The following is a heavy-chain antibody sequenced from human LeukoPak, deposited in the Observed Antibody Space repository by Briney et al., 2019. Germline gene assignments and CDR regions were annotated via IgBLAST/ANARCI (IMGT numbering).Heavy chain of an antibody. CDR1: GGSFSGYY. J-gene: IGHJ4*02. CDR3: ARGGGSGWYVDY. D-gene: IGHD6-19*01. CDR2: INHSVST. V-gene: IGHV4-34*01. Sequence: SETLSLTCAVYGGSFSGYYWSWIRQPPGKGLEWIGEINHSVSTNYNPSLKSRVTISVDTSKSQFSLKLSSVTAADTAVYYCARGGGSGWYVDYWGQGTLVTVSS.